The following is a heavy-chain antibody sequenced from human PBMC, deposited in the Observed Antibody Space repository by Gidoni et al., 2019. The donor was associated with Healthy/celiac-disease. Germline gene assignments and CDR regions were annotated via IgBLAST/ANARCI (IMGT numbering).Heavy chain of an antibody. CDR3: ARDDYGDYAAGLTDY. CDR2: ISSSSSTI. J-gene: IGHJ4*02. CDR1: GFTFSSYS. D-gene: IGHD4-17*01. V-gene: IGHV3-48*02. Sequence: EVQLVESGGGLVQPGGSLRLSCAASGFTFSSYSMNWVRQAPGKGLEWVSYISSSSSTIYYADSVKGRFTISRDNAKNSLYLQMNSLRDEDTAVYYCARDDYGDYAAGLTDYWGQGTLVTVSS.